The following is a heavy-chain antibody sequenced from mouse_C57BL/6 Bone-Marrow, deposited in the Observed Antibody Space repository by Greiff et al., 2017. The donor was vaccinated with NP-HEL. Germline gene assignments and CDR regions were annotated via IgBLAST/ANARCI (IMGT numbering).Heavy chain of an antibody. CDR2: IYPSDSET. J-gene: IGHJ2*01. Sequence: QVQLQHPGAELVRPGSSVKLSCKASGYTFTSYWMDWVKQRPGQGLEWIGNIYPSDSETHYNQKFKDKATLTVDKSSSTAYMQLSSLTSEDSAVYYCARREAQATSLDYWGQGTTLTVSS. V-gene: IGHV1-61*01. CDR1: GYTFTSYW. CDR3: ARREAQATSLDY. D-gene: IGHD3-2*02.